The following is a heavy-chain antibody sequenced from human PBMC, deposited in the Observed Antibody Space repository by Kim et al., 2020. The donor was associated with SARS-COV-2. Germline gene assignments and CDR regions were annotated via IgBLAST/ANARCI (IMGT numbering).Heavy chain of an antibody. CDR3: ANFEY. CDR2: DGRNK. Sequence: DGRNKYCADSVKGRFTISRDRSKRTLYLQMNSLRAEDTAVYYCANFEYWGQGTLVTVSS. J-gene: IGHJ4*02. V-gene: IGHV3-33*03.